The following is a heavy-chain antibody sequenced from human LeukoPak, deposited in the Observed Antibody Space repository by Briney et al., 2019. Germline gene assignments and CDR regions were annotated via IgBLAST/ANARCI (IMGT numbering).Heavy chain of an antibody. CDR3: ARDGFGVAENWFDP. J-gene: IGHJ5*02. V-gene: IGHV4-34*01. Sequence: SETLSLTCAVYGGSFSDYYWSWIRQPPGKGLEWIGEINHSGSTNYNPSLKSRVTISVDTSKNQFSLKLSSVTAADTAVYYCARDGFGVAENWFDPWGQGTLVTVSS. D-gene: IGHD3-10*01. CDR1: GGSFSDYY. CDR2: INHSGST.